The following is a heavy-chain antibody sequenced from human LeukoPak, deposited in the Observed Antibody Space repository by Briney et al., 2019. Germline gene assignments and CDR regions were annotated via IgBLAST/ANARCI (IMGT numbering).Heavy chain of an antibody. J-gene: IGHJ4*02. CDR3: ASIAPSGLAPGY. CDR1: GYTFTSYG. V-gene: IGHV1-18*01. CDR2: ISAYNGNT. Sequence: ASVKVSCKASGYTFTSYGISWVRQAPGQGLEWMGWISAYNGNTNYAQKLQGRVTMTTDTSASTAYMELRSLRSEDTAVYYCASIAPSGLAPGYWGQGTLVTVSS. D-gene: IGHD1-26*01.